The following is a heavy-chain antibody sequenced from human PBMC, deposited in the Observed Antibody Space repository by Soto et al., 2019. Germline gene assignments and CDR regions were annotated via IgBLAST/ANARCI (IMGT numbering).Heavy chain of an antibody. CDR1: GFSFSLYW. D-gene: IGHD1-26*01. J-gene: IGHJ3*02. CDR2: INGDGSDT. CDR3: ARDFGQVGATAVYDI. V-gene: IGHV3-74*01. Sequence: PGGCRRLSFAASGFSFSLYWMHWVRQAPGKGLVWVSRINGDGSDTSYGDSVKGRFTTSRDNAKNTLYLHMNSLGAEDKAVYYCARDFGQVGATAVYDIWGQGTMVTVSS.